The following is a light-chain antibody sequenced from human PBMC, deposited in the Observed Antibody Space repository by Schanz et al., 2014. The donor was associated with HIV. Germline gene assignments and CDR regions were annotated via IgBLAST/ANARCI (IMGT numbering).Light chain of an antibody. J-gene: IGKJ5*01. CDR2: GSS. Sequence: EIVLTQSPATLSLSPGERATLSCRASQSVSSYLAWYQQKPGQAPRLLIYGSSSRAPGISDRFSGGWSGTDFILTISSLEPEDFAVYYCQHFGDSPPITFAQGTRLEIK. CDR3: QHFGDSPPIT. V-gene: IGKV3-20*01. CDR1: QSVSSY.